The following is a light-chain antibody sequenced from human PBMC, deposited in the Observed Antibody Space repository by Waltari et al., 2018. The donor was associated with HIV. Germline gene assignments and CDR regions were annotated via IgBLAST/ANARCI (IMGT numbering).Light chain of an antibody. CDR2: GAS. J-gene: IGKJ1*01. CDR1: QSVSISY. Sequence: EIVLTQSPGTLSLSPGERATLSCRASQSVSISYLAWYQQKPGQAPRLLIYGASSRATGIPDRFSGSGSGTDFTLTISRLEPEDFAVYYCQQYGSSPPWTFGQVTKVEIK. CDR3: QQYGSSPPWT. V-gene: IGKV3-20*01.